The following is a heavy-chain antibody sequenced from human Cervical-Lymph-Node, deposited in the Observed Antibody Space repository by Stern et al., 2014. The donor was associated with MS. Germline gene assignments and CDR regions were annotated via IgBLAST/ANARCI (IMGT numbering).Heavy chain of an antibody. V-gene: IGHV1-18*01. Sequence: QVQLVQSGAEVQKPGASVKVSCTASGYTFVNYGIGWVRQAPGQGLEWMGWISIHNGKTNYAQKFQGRATMTSDTSTSTVYMELRSLRPDDTAVYYCATFVATGGSGSFDYWGQGTLVTVSS. J-gene: IGHJ4*02. CDR2: ISIHNGKT. CDR1: GYTFVNYG. D-gene: IGHD3-10*01. CDR3: ATFVATGGSGSFDY.